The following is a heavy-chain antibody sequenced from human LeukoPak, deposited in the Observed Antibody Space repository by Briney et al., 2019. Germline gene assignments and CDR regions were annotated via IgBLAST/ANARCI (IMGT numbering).Heavy chain of an antibody. J-gene: IGHJ4*02. CDR2: ISYDGSNK. CDR3: ARDRGSGPLYIDY. D-gene: IGHD3-10*01. Sequence: GSLRLSCAASGFTFSSYAMHWVRQAPGKGLEWVAVISYDGSNKYYADSVKGRFTISSDNSKNTLYLQMNSLRAEDTAVYYCARDRGSGPLYIDYWGQGTLVTVSS. V-gene: IGHV3-30*01. CDR1: GFTFSSYA.